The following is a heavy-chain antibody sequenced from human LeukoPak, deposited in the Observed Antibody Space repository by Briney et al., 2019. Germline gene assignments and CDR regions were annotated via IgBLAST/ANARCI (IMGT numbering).Heavy chain of an antibody. CDR3: ARLRGYSYGLDY. CDR2: INWNGGST. Sequence: PGGSLRLSCAASGFTFDDYDMSWVRHAPGKGLEWVSGINWNGGSTGYADSVKGRFTISRDNARNSLYLQMNSLRAEDTAVYYCARLRGYSYGLDYWGQGILVTVSS. D-gene: IGHD5-18*01. J-gene: IGHJ4*02. CDR1: GFTFDDYD. V-gene: IGHV3-20*04.